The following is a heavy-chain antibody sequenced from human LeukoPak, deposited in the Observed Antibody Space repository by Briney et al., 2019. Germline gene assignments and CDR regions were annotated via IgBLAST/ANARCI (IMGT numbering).Heavy chain of an antibody. CDR2: INPNSGGT. CDR3: ARGRTGDEYFFDH. Sequence: ASVKVSCKASGYTFTGYYLHWMRQAPGQGLEWLGWINPNSGGTNPAQKFQGRVTMTRDTSISTAYMEPSRLRSDDTAVYYCARGRTGDEYFFDHWGQGTLVTVSS. V-gene: IGHV1-2*02. D-gene: IGHD7-27*01. CDR1: GYTFTGYY. J-gene: IGHJ4*02.